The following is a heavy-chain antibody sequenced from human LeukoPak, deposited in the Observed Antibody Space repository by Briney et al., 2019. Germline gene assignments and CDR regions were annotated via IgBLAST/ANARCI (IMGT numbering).Heavy chain of an antibody. D-gene: IGHD6-13*01. CDR2: ISAYNGNT. Sequence: ASVKVSCKASGYTFTSYGISWVRQAPGQGLEWMGWISAYNGNTNYAQKLQGRVTMTTDTSTSTAYMELRSLRSDDTAVYYCARDRGSWYPNYYYGMDVWGQGTTVTVSS. CDR1: GYTFTSYG. V-gene: IGHV1-18*01. J-gene: IGHJ6*02. CDR3: ARDRGSWYPNYYYGMDV.